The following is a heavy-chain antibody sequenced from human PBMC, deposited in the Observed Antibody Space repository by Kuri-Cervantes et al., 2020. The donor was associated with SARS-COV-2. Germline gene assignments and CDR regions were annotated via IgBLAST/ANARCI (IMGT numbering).Heavy chain of an antibody. CDR2: ISSSSSYI. V-gene: IGHV3-21*01. CDR3: ARGGSSSPGDY. J-gene: IGHJ4*02. CDR1: GFTFSSYA. Sequence: GGSLRLSCAASGFTFSSYAMHWVRQAPGKGLEWVSSISSSSSYIYYADSVKGRFTISRDNAKNSLYLQMNSLRAEDTAVYYCARGGSSSPGDYWGQGTLVTVSS. D-gene: IGHD6-6*01.